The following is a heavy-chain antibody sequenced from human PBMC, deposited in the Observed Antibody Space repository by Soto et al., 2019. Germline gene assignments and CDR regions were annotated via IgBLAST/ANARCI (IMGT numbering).Heavy chain of an antibody. D-gene: IGHD3-10*01. V-gene: IGHV3-66*01. Sequence: EVHLVESGGGLVQPGGSLRLACAASGFTVRNNYMSWVRQAPGKGLEWVSVVYDDGSTYYAGSVKGSFTISRDNSKNTVSIQMNTLRAEDTAVYYCARGHYGSLTGYFDYWGQGTLVTVSS. CDR1: GFTVRNNY. CDR3: ARGHYGSLTGYFDY. J-gene: IGHJ4*02. CDR2: VYDDGST.